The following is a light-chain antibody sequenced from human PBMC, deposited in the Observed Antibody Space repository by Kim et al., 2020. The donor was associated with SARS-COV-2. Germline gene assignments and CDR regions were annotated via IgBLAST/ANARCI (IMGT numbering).Light chain of an antibody. V-gene: IGKV3-15*01. CDR3: QQYNNWPYT. CDR1: QSVSSN. J-gene: IGKJ2*01. Sequence: FVSPGERATLSCRASQSVSSNLAWYQQKPGQAPRLLIYGASTRATGIPARFSGSGSGTEFTLTISSLQSEDFAVYHCQQYNNWPYTFGQGTKLEI. CDR2: GAS.